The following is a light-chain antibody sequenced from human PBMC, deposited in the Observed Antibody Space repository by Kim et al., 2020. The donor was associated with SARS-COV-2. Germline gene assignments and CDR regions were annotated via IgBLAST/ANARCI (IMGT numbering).Light chain of an antibody. CDR1: QGISSY. CDR2: AAS. J-gene: IGKJ2*01. CDR3: QQYYSYPYT. Sequence: SASTGDRVTITCRASQGISSYLAWYQQKPGKAPKLLIYAASTLRSGVPSRFSGSGTGTDFTLTTSCLQSEDFATYYCQQYYSYPYTFGPGTKLEI. V-gene: IGKV1-8*01.